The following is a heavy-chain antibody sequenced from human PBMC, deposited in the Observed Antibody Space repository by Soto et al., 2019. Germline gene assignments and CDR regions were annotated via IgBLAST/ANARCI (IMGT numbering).Heavy chain of an antibody. CDR3: ARGRILLWFGELSFGWFDP. CDR1: GGSFSGYY. CDR2: INHSGST. V-gene: IGHV4-34*01. Sequence: SETLSLTCAVYGGSFSGYYWSWIRQPPGKGLEWIGEINHSGSTNYNPSLKSRVTISVDTSKNQFSLKLSSVTAADTAVYHCARGRILLWFGELSFGWFDPWGQGTLVTVSS. J-gene: IGHJ5*02. D-gene: IGHD3-10*01.